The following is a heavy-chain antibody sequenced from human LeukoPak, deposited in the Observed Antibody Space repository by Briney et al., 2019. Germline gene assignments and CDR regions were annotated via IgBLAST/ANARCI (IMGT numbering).Heavy chain of an antibody. Sequence: TETLSLTCTVSGASITRRYWSWIRQPPGKGQEWIGYINYSGNTNSNPPLKSRVTISVDTSKNQFSLKLSSVTAADTAVYYCGRGGGGSYLEYSFDYWGQGTLVTVSS. CDR3: GRGGGGSYLEYSFDY. V-gene: IGHV4-59*11. J-gene: IGHJ4*02. CDR1: GASITRRY. CDR2: INYSGNT. D-gene: IGHD3-10*01.